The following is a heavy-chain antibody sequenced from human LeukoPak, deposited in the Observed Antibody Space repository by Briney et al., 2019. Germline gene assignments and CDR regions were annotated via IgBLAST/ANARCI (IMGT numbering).Heavy chain of an antibody. J-gene: IGHJ4*02. Sequence: PGGSLRLSCAASGFTFSSYGMHWVRQAPGKGLEWVAVISYDGSNKYYADSVKGRFTISRDNSKNTLYLQMNSLRAEDTAVYYCARGSHIVVVTATGFDYWGQGTLVTVSS. V-gene: IGHV3-30*19. CDR3: ARGSHIVVVTATGFDY. D-gene: IGHD2-21*02. CDR2: ISYDGSNK. CDR1: GFTFSSYG.